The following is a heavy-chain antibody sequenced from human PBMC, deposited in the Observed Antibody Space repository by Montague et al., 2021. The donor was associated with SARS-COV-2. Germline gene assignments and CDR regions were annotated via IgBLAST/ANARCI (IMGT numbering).Heavy chain of an antibody. Sequence: SLRLSCAASGFTFNTYTMHWVRQAPGKGLQWVAVISYDGSKKYYIDSVKGRSTISRDNSRNTLSLQMNSLRSEDSAVYYCARDGSGYASNYFYVMDVWGQGTMVTVSS. D-gene: IGHD3-22*01. CDR1: GFTFNTYT. CDR2: ISYDGSKK. V-gene: IGHV3-30*04. CDR3: ARDGSGYASNYFYVMDV. J-gene: IGHJ6*02.